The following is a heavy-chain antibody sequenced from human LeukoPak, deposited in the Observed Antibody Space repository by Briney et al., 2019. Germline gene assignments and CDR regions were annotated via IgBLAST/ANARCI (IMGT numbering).Heavy chain of an antibody. V-gene: IGHV3-7*01. J-gene: IGHJ3*02. CDR2: IKQDGSEK. Sequence: GGSLRLSCAASEFSVGSNYMTWVRQAPGEGLEWVANIKQDGSEKYYVDSVKGRFTISRDNAKNSLYLQMNSLRAEDTAVYYCARDKLIFSYQLPSGAFDIWGQGTMVTVSS. CDR3: ARDKLIFSYQLPSGAFDI. D-gene: IGHD2-2*01. CDR1: EFSVGSNY.